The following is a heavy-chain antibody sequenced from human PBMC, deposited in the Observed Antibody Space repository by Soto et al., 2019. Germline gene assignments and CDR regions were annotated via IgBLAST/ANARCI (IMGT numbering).Heavy chain of an antibody. J-gene: IGHJ3*02. V-gene: IGHV4-31*03. D-gene: IGHD2-15*01. Sequence: VQLQESGPGLVKPSQTLSLTCTVSGGSISSGGYYWSWIRQHPGKGLEWIGSIYYSGSTYYNPCHKFRVKISGDTAQDHLSLQLGSVTAAARDLCCFAREGYSSGGTCHSKHAFGILGQG. CDR3: AREGYSSGGTCHSKHAFGI. CDR2: IYYSGST. CDR1: GGSISSGGYY.